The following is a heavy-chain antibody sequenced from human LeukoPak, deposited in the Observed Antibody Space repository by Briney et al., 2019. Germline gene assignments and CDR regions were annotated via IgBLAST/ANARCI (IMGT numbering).Heavy chain of an antibody. CDR2: IYTSGST. CDR3: ARGAGWYQF. V-gene: IGHV4-61*02. J-gene: IGHJ4*02. CDR1: GGSISSGSYY. Sequence: PSETLSLTCTVSGGSISSGSYYWSCILQPAGKGLEWIGRIYTSGSTNYNPSLKSRVTISVDTSKHQFSLKLSSVTAADTAVYYCARGAGWYQFWGRGTLVTVSS. D-gene: IGHD6-19*01.